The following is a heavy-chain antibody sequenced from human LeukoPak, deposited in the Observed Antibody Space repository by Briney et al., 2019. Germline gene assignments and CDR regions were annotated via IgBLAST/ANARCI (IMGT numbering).Heavy chain of an antibody. CDR1: GGSFSGYY. V-gene: IGHV4-34*01. CDR2: INHSGST. Sequence: SETLSLTCAVYGGSFSGYYWSWIRQPPGKGLEWIGEINHSGSTNYNPSLKSRVTISVDTSKNQFSLKLSPVTAADAAVYYCARYRNPGVDYWGQGTLVTVSS. D-gene: IGHD4-11*01. CDR3: ARYRNPGVDY. J-gene: IGHJ4*02.